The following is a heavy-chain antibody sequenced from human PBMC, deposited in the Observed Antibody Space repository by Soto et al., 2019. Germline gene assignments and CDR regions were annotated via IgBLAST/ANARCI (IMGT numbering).Heavy chain of an antibody. V-gene: IGHV3-48*02. J-gene: IGHJ4*02. D-gene: IGHD6-19*01. Sequence: EVQLVESGGGLVQPGGSLRLSCVASGFTFSTDTMNWVRQAPGKGLEWVAHISTSGATRYYADSVKGRFTIARDNAKTARYLQMGSVRNEDTAVYYCARFFGSGFDYWGQGTLVTVSS. CDR1: GFTFSTDT. CDR3: ARFFGSGFDY. CDR2: ISTSGATR.